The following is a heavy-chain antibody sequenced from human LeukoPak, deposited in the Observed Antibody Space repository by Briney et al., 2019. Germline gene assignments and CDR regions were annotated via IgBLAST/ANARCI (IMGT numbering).Heavy chain of an antibody. CDR3: ANRPNKAFDI. CDR2: INSDGSEG. V-gene: IGHV3-7*03. Sequence: PGGSLRLSCAVSGFTFSGFWMSWSRQAPGKGLEWVASINSDGSEGYYADVVKGRFTISRDNAKNSLYLQINSLRAEDTAVYYCANRPNKAFDIWGQGTMVTVSS. J-gene: IGHJ3*02. CDR1: GFTFSGFW.